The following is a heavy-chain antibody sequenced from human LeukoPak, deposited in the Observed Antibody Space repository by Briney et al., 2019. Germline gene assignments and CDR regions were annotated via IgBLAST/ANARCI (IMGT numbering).Heavy chain of an antibody. D-gene: IGHD3-22*01. CDR2: INSDGTTT. Sequence: GGSLRLSCAASGFIFSNYWMYWVRQAPGKGLVLVSRINSDGTTTTYADSVKGRFTISRDNSKNTLYLQMSGLTAEDTAVYYCARIRGGYYSDFWGQGTLVTVSS. CDR3: ARIRGGYYSDF. CDR1: GFIFSNYW. V-gene: IGHV3-74*01. J-gene: IGHJ4*02.